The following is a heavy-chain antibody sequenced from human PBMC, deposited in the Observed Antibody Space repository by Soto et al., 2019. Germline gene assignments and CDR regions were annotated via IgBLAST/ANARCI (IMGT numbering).Heavy chain of an antibody. D-gene: IGHD3-10*01. V-gene: IGHV3-48*01. CDR2: INSRNNII. Sequence: HPGGSLRLSCAASGFTFSSYSMNWVRQAPGKGLECVSYINSRNNIIYYADSVKGRFTISRDNAKNSLYLQMDSLRAEDTAVYYCVREWFGEAIWGQGTMVTVSS. CDR3: VREWFGEAI. J-gene: IGHJ3*02. CDR1: GFTFSSYS.